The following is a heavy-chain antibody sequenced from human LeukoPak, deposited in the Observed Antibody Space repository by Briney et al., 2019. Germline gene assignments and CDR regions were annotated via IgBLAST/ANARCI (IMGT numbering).Heavy chain of an antibody. Sequence: SVKVSCKASGGTFSSYAISWLRQAPGQGLEWMGIINPSGGSTSYAQKFQGRVTMTRDTSTSTVYMELSSLRSEDTAVYYCATAYYYDSSGYYDPLDYWGQGTLVTVSS. D-gene: IGHD3-22*01. V-gene: IGHV1-46*01. CDR2: INPSGGST. J-gene: IGHJ4*02. CDR1: GGTFSSYA. CDR3: ATAYYYDSSGYYDPLDY.